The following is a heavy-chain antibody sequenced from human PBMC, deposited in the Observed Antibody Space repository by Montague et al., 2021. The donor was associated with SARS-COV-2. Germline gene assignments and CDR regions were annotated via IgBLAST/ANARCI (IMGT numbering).Heavy chain of an antibody. CDR2: IYYSGST. V-gene: IGHV4-39*01. CDR3: AMRGGALDAFDI. Sequence: SETLSLTCTVSGGSIRTSSYYWGWLRQPPGKGLDWIGGIYYSGSTYYNPSLKSRVTISVDTSKNQFSLKLSSVTAADTAVYYCAMRGGALDAFDIWGQGTMVIASS. D-gene: IGHD4-17*01. CDR1: GGSIRTSSYY. J-gene: IGHJ3*02.